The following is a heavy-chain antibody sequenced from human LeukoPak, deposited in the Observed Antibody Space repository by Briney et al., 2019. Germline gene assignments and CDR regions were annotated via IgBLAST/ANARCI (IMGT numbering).Heavy chain of an antibody. CDR1: GVSINSYF. V-gene: IGHV4-59*01. J-gene: IGHJ4*02. D-gene: IGHD3-16*01. Sequence: SETLSLTCNVSGVSINSYFWTWIRQPPGKGLEWIGYTYYSGSSNYNPSLKSRVSMSMDTSNNQFSLNLTSVTEADTAVYYCARAVYSYASLGQWGQGTLVTVSS. CDR3: ARAVYSYASLGQ. CDR2: TYYSGSS.